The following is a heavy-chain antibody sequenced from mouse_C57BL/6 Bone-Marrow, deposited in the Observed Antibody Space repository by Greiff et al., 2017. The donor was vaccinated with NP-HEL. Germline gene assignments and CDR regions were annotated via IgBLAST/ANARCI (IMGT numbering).Heavy chain of an antibody. CDR1: GYAFSSSW. Sequence: QVQLQQSGPELVKPGASVKISCKASGYAFSSSWMNWLKQRLGRGLVGFGRFYPGDGDTNYNGKFKGKATLTADKSSSTAYMQLSSLTSEDSAVYFCARHTPSITTVVARYFDVWGTGTTVTVSS. CDR3: ARHTPSITTVVARYFDV. D-gene: IGHD1-1*01. J-gene: IGHJ1*03. CDR2: FYPGDGDT. V-gene: IGHV1-82*01.